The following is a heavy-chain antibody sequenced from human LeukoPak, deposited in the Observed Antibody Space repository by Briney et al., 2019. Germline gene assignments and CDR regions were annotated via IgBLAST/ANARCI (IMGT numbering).Heavy chain of an antibody. Sequence: PGGSLRLSCAASGFAFSSYWMHWVRQAPGKGLVWVSRINSDGSTTSYADSVKGRFTISRDNAKNTLYLQMNSLRAEDTAVYYCARGRYSSSIQIDYWGQGTLVTVSS. CDR2: INSDGSTT. CDR1: GFAFSSYW. D-gene: IGHD6-6*01. V-gene: IGHV3-74*01. J-gene: IGHJ4*02. CDR3: ARGRYSSSIQIDY.